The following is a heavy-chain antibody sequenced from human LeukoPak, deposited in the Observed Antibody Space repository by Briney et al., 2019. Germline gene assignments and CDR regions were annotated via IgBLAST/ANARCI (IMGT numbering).Heavy chain of an antibody. J-gene: IGHJ6*02. Sequence: SGGSLRLSCAASGFTCSSYSMNWVRRAPGKGLEWVSLINEGASTTYYADSVKGRFTISRDNSQNTLYLQMSSLRAEDTAVYYCAKTYKYNYNGMDVWGQGTTVTVSS. V-gene: IGHV3-23*01. CDR3: AKTYKYNYNGMDV. CDR2: INEGASTT. CDR1: GFTCSSYS. D-gene: IGHD5-24*01.